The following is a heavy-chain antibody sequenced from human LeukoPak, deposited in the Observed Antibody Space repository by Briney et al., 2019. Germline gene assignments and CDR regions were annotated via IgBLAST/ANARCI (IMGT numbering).Heavy chain of an antibody. D-gene: IGHD6-6*01. Sequence: GGSLRLSCAASGFTFSSYSMNWVRQAPGKGLEWVSSISSSSSYIYYADSVKGRFTISRDNAKNSPYLQMNSLRAEDTAVYYCARASSSRTEYYFDYWGQGTLVTVSS. V-gene: IGHV3-21*01. CDR3: ARASSSRTEYYFDY. CDR1: GFTFSSYS. CDR2: ISSSSSYI. J-gene: IGHJ4*02.